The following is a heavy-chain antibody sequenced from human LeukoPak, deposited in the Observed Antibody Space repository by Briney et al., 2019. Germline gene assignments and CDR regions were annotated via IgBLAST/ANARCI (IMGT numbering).Heavy chain of an antibody. D-gene: IGHD1-26*01. J-gene: IGHJ6*02. CDR1: GFTFSSYE. Sequence: PGGSLRLSCAASGFTFSSYEMNWVRQAPGKGLEWVSYISSSGSTIYYADSVKGRFTISRDNAKNSLYLQMNSLRAEDTAVYYCARDNNLPSGSYYQRYYYGMDVWGQGTTVTVSS. CDR3: ARDNNLPSGSYYQRYYYGMDV. V-gene: IGHV3-48*03. CDR2: ISSSGSTI.